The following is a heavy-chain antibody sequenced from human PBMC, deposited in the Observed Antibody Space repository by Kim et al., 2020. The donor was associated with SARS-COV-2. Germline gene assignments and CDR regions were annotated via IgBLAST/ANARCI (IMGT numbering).Heavy chain of an antibody. CDR3: AIPAPCYYGSGSYYSCGMDV. CDR2: INHSGST. CDR1: GGSFSGYY. D-gene: IGHD3-10*01. V-gene: IGHV4-34*01. J-gene: IGHJ6*02. Sequence: SETLSLTCAVYGGSFSGYYWSWIRQPPGKGLEWIGEINHSGSTNYNPSLKSRVTISVDTSKNQFSLKLSSVTAADTAVYYCAIPAPCYYGSGSYYSCGMDVWGQGTTVTVSS.